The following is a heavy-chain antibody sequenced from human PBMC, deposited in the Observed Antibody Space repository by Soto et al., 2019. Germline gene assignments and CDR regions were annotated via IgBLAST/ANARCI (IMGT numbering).Heavy chain of an antibody. V-gene: IGHV1-46*01. J-gene: IGHJ3*02. Sequence: ASVKVSCKASGYTFTSYYMHWVRQAPGQGLEWMGIINPSGGSTGYAQKFQGRVTMTRNTSISTAYMELSSLRSEDTAVYYCARGTTVTDDAFDIWGQGTMVTVSS. CDR2: INPSGGST. CDR3: ARGTTVTDDAFDI. D-gene: IGHD4-17*01. CDR1: GYTFTSYY.